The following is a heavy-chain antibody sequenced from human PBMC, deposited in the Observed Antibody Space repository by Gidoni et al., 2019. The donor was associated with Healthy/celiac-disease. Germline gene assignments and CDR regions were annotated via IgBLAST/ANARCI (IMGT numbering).Heavy chain of an antibody. Sequence: QVQLQESGPGLVKPSQTLALTCTVSGGSIRSGGYYWSWIRPHPGKGLEWIGYSYYSESTYYNPSLKSRVTISVDTSKNQFSLKLSSVTAADTAVYYCAREDCSSTSCYGFDYWGQGTLVTVSS. V-gene: IGHV4-31*03. CDR1: GGSIRSGGYY. CDR2: SYYSEST. D-gene: IGHD2-2*01. CDR3: AREDCSSTSCYGFDY. J-gene: IGHJ4*02.